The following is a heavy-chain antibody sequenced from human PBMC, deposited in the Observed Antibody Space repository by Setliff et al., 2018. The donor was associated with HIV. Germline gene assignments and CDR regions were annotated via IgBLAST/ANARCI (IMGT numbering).Heavy chain of an antibody. J-gene: IGHJ3*02. Sequence: PGGSLRLSCAASGFTFSTYVLSWVRQAPGKGLEWVSALTGDGVNTYYADSVKGRFTISRDNGKNSLYLQMNSLRAEDSAVYYCARRGFVAEPAANPPDAFDIWGQGTKVT. V-gene: IGHV3-23*01. CDR2: LTGDGVNT. CDR1: GFTFSTYV. D-gene: IGHD2-2*01. CDR3: ARRGFVAEPAANPPDAFDI.